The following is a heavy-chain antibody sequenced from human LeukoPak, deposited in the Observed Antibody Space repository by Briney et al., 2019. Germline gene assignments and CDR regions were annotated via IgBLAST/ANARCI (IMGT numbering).Heavy chain of an antibody. CDR1: GGTFSSYT. J-gene: IGHJ4*02. CDR3: ARDRYYYDSSGLFDH. V-gene: IGHV1-69*04. D-gene: IGHD3-22*01. CDR2: IIPILGIA. Sequence: SVKVSCKASGGTFSSYTISWVRQAPGQGLEWMGRIIPILGIANYAQKFQGRVTITADKSTSTAYMELSSLRSEDTAVYYCARDRYYYDSSGLFDHWGQGTLVTVSS.